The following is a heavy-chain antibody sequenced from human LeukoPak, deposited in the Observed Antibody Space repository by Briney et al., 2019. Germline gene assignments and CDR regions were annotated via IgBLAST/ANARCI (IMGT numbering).Heavy chain of an antibody. CDR2: INPDGRDT. D-gene: IGHD2-21*02. J-gene: IGHJ1*01. CDR3: TSWGDTTAEYFQR. V-gene: IGHV3-7*01. Sequence: GSLRLSCVVSGFTFNRCWMNWVRQAPGKGLEWVAHINPDGRDTYYVDPVKGRFTISRDNAQNSMYLQMNSLRVEDTAVYYCTSWGDTTAEYFQRWGQGTLVTVSS. CDR1: GFTFNRCW.